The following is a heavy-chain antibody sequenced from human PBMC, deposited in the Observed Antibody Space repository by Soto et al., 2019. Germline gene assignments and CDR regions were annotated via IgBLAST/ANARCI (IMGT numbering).Heavy chain of an antibody. CDR2: ISSSSSTI. CDR1: GFTFSSYS. V-gene: IGHV3-48*01. Sequence: GGSLRLSCAASGFTFSSYSMNWVRQAPGKGLEWVSYISSSSSTIYYADSVKGRFTISRDNAKNSLYLQMNSLRAEDTAVYYCARERELLATDLLDYWGQGTLVTVSS. D-gene: IGHD1-26*01. CDR3: ARERELLATDLLDY. J-gene: IGHJ4*02.